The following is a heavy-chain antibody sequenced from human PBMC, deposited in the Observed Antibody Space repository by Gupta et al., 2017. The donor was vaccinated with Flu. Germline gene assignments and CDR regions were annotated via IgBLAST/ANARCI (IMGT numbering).Heavy chain of an antibody. Sequence: EVQLVESGGGVVRPGGSLRLSCAASGFTFDDYGMSWVRQAPGKGLEWVSGINWNGGSTGYADSVKGRFTISRDNAKNSLYLQMNSLRAEDTALYHCARDGGGITMYHENWFDPWGQGTLVTVSS. CDR3: ARDGGGITMYHENWFDP. J-gene: IGHJ5*02. CDR2: INWNGGST. V-gene: IGHV3-20*01. CDR1: GFTFDDYG. D-gene: IGHD3-10*02.